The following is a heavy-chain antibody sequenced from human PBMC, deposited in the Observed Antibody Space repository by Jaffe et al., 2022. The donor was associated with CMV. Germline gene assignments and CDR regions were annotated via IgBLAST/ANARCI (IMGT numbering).Heavy chain of an antibody. D-gene: IGHD5-18*01. CDR1: GFTFSSYW. CDR3: ARDTTEYSYGYYYYYYMDV. Sequence: EVQLVESGGGLVQPGGSLRLSCAASGFTFSSYWMSWVRQAPGKGLEWVANIKQDGSEKYYVDSVKGRFTISRDNAKNSLYLQMNSLRAEDTAVYYCARDTTEYSYGYYYYYYMDVWGKGTTVTVSS. V-gene: IGHV3-7*03. CDR2: IKQDGSEK. J-gene: IGHJ6*03.